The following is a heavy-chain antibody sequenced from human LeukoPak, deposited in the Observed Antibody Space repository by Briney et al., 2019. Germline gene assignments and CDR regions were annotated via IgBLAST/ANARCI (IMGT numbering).Heavy chain of an antibody. CDR1: GFTFSSYD. CDR3: ARGPYCSSTSCNWYFDL. D-gene: IGHD2-2*01. CDR2: IGTAGDT. J-gene: IGHJ2*01. Sequence: PGGSLRLSCAASGFTFSSYDMHWVRQATGKGLDWGSAIGTAGDTYYPGSGKGRFTISRENAKNSLYIQMNSLRAGDTAVYYCARGPYCSSTSCNWYFDLWGRGTLVTVSS. V-gene: IGHV3-13*01.